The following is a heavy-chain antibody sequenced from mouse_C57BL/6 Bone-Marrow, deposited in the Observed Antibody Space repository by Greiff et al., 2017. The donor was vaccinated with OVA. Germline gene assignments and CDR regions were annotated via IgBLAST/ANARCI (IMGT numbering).Heavy chain of an antibody. Sequence: VHVKQSGAELVRPGASVKLSCTASGFNIKDDYMHWVKQRPEQGLEWIGWIDPENGDTEYASKFQGKATITADTSSNTAYLQLSSLTSEDTAVYYCTTNYYYGSSYRFAYWGQGTLVTVSA. CDR3: TTNYYYGSSYRFAY. V-gene: IGHV14-4*01. J-gene: IGHJ3*01. CDR2: IDPENGDT. D-gene: IGHD1-1*01. CDR1: GFNIKDDY.